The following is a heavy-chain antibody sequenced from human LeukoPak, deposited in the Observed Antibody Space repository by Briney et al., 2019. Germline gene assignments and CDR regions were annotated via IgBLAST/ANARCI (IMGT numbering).Heavy chain of an antibody. CDR3: ARGVGYYYDSSGYYPNWFDP. J-gene: IGHJ5*02. V-gene: IGHV4-59*01. D-gene: IGHD3-22*01. Sequence: SETLSLTCTVSSGSISSYYWSWIRQPPGKGLEWIGYIYYSGSTNYNPSLKSRVTISVDTSKNQFSLKLSSVTAADTAVYYCARGVGYYYDSSGYYPNWFDPWGQGTLVTVSS. CDR1: SGSISSYY. CDR2: IYYSGST.